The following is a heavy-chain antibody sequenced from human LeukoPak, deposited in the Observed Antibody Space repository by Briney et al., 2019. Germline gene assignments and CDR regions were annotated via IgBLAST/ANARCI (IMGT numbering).Heavy chain of an antibody. CDR3: ATRIRGYSGYGYYYYMDV. V-gene: IGHV6-1*01. D-gene: IGHD5-12*01. J-gene: IGHJ6*03. CDR1: GDSVSINSAA. CDR2: TYYRSKWYN. Sequence: SQTLSLTCAISGDSVSINSAAWNWIRQSPSRGLEWLGRTYYRSKWYNDYAVSVKSRITIDPDTSKNQCSLQLNSVTPEDTAVYYCATRIRGYSGYGYYYYMDVWGKGTTVTVSS.